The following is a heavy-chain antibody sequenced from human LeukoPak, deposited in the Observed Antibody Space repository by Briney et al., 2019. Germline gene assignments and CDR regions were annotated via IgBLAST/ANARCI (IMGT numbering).Heavy chain of an antibody. CDR2: ISAYNGNT. J-gene: IGHJ4*02. V-gene: IGHV1-18*01. CDR1: GYTFTSYG. D-gene: IGHD3-3*01. CDR3: ARDQGSGYLYDY. Sequence: ASVKVSCKASGYTFTSYGISWVRQAPRQGLEWMGWISAYNGNTNYAQKLQGRVTMTRDTSTSTVYMELSSLRSEDTAVYYCARDQGSGYLYDYWGQGTLVTVSS.